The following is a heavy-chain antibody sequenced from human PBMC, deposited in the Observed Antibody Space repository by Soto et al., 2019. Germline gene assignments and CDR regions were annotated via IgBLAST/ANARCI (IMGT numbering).Heavy chain of an antibody. CDR2: SYSGGNV. CDR1: GFTVSGNH. V-gene: IGHV3-53*01. D-gene: IGHD1-26*01. Sequence: GGSLRLSCAASGFTVSGNHMSWIRQAPGKGLEWVSVSYSGGNVNYAAPVKGRFSISRDDSENTLYLQMNSLRAEDTAVYYCVRDILGALDYWGQGILVTVSS. J-gene: IGHJ4*02. CDR3: VRDILGALDY.